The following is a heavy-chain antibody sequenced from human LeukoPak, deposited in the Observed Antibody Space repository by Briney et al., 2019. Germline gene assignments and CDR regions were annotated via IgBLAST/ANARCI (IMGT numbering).Heavy chain of an antibody. J-gene: IGHJ6*03. CDR2: FDPEDGET. V-gene: IGHV1-24*01. CDR1: GYTLTELS. Sequence: GASVKVSCKVSGYTLTELSMHWVRQAPGKGLEWMGGFDPEDGETIYAQKFQGRVTMAEDTSTDTAYMELSSLRSEDTAVYYCAINVRFLEWSRPYYYYYMDVWGKGTTVTVSS. D-gene: IGHD3-3*01. CDR3: AINVRFLEWSRPYYYYYMDV.